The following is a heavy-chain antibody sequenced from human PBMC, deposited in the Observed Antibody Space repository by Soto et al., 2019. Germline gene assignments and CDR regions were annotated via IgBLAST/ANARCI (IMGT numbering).Heavy chain of an antibody. V-gene: IGHV3-23*01. Sequence: EVQLLESGGGLVQPGGSLRLSCAASGFTFSSYAMTWVRQAPGKGLEWVSSISRSGDTYYTDSVKGRFTISRDNSKNSLYLQMNTLRAEDTAVYYCASLETSGSYYNLWGQGTLVTVSS. CDR1: GFTFSSYA. J-gene: IGHJ5*02. D-gene: IGHD3-10*01. CDR3: ASLETSGSYYNL. CDR2: ISRSGDT.